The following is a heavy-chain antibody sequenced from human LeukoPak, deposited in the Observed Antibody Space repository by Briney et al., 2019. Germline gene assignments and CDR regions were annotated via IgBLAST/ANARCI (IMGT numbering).Heavy chain of an antibody. CDR1: GGSISSYY. V-gene: IGHV4-59*01. Sequence: SETLSLTCTVSGGSISSYYWSWIRQPPGKGLEWSWYIYYSGSTNYNPSLKSRVTISVDTSKNQFSLKLSSVTAADTAVYYCAREVPSYSGSYYPYYYYYMDVWGKGTTVTVSS. CDR3: AREVPSYSGSYYPYYYYYMDV. J-gene: IGHJ6*03. CDR2: IYYSGST. D-gene: IGHD1-26*01.